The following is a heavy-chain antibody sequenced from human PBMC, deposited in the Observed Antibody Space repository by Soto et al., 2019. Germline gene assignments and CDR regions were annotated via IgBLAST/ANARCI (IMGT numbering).Heavy chain of an antibody. CDR3: ARGAGSYFRRVVGAFDI. J-gene: IGHJ3*02. V-gene: IGHV3-7*04. Sequence: EVQLVESGGDLVQPGGSLRLSCTASGFSFSSYWMSWVRQAPGKGLEWVANIKQDGSEKYYVDSVKGRFTISRENAKNSLYLRMNSLRAEDTAVYYCARGAGSYFRRVVGAFDIWGQGTMVTVSS. D-gene: IGHD3-10*01. CDR1: GFSFSSYW. CDR2: IKQDGSEK.